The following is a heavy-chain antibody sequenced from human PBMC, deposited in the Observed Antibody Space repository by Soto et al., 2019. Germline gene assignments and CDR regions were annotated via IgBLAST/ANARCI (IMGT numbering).Heavy chain of an antibody. Sequence: SETLSLTCAVSGDSISSGGYSWSWIRQPPGKGLEWIGYIYHSGSTYYNPSLKSRVTISVDRSKNQFSLKLNSVTAADTAVYYCTRGPGGNYYFDYWGQGTLVTVSS. D-gene: IGHD2-8*02. CDR3: TRGPGGNYYFDY. CDR1: GDSISSGGYS. CDR2: IYHSGST. V-gene: IGHV4-30-2*01. J-gene: IGHJ4*02.